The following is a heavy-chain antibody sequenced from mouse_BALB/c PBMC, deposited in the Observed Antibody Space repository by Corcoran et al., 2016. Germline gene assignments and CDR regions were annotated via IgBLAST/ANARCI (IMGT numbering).Heavy chain of an antibody. Sequence: QVQLQQSGAELAKPGASVKMSCKASGYTFTSYWMHWVKQRPGQGLEWIGYINPSTGYTEYNQKFKDKATLTADKSSSTAYMQLSSLTSEDSAVYYCASRGNSAMDYWGQGTSVTVSS. CDR1: GYTFTSYW. V-gene: IGHV1-7*01. J-gene: IGHJ4*01. CDR2: INPSTGYT. D-gene: IGHD2-14*01. CDR3: ASRGNSAMDY.